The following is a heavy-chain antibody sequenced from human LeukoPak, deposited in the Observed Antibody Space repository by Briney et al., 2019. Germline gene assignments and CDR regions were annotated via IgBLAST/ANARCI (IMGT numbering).Heavy chain of an antibody. D-gene: IGHD1-7*01. V-gene: IGHV4-61*01. J-gene: IGHJ4*02. CDR1: GGSVSSGSYY. CDR3: ARDGWAGTNPSNVYYFDC. CDR2: IYYSGST. Sequence: SETLSLTCTVSGGSVSSGSYYWSWIRQPPGKGLEWIGYIYYSGSTNYNPSLKSRVTISVDTSKNQFSLKLSSVTAEDTAVYSCARDGWAGTNPSNVYYFDCWGQGTLVTVSS.